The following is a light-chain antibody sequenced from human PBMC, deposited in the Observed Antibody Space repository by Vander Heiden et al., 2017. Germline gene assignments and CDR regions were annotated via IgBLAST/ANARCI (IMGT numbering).Light chain of an antibody. CDR3: QQYDDLPPLT. J-gene: IGKJ4*01. CDR1: PDISNY. CDR2: AAS. V-gene: IGKV1-33*01. Sequence: DIPMTQSPSSLSASAGARVTITCQASPDISNYLNWYQQKPGKAPKLPDYAASNLETGLPSRFSGSGSGTDFTFTISSLQPEDIATYYCQQYDDLPPLTFGGGTKVEIK.